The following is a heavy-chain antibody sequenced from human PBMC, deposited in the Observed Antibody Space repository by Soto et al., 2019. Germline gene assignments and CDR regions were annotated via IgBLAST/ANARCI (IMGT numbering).Heavy chain of an antibody. V-gene: IGHV3-30*18. CDR3: AKDRAYGAASYYLDY. CDR1: GFTFTDYA. Sequence: AGGSLRLSCAASGFTFTDYAMHWVRQAPGKRLEWVAVLSNDGRDQHSADSVKGRFAISRDNSKNTLYLQMNGLRAEDTAIYYCAKDRAYGAASYYLDYWGQGTLVTVSS. D-gene: IGHD4-17*01. CDR2: LSNDGRDQ. J-gene: IGHJ4*02.